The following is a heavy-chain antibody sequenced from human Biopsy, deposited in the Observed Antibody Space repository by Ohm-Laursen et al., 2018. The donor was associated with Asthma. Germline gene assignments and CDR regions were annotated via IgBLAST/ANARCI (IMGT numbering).Heavy chain of an antibody. J-gene: IGHJ4*02. Sequence: GASVKVSCKASGYTFSNYGIAWVRQAPGQGLEWMGWSSAYNGHTKYAQKFHDRVTMTTDKSTNTAHMELRSLTSDDTAVYYCARSSHINWGGYFDYWGQGTLVTVSS. D-gene: IGHD7-27*01. V-gene: IGHV1-18*04. CDR1: GYTFSNYG. CDR2: SSAYNGHT. CDR3: ARSSHINWGGYFDY.